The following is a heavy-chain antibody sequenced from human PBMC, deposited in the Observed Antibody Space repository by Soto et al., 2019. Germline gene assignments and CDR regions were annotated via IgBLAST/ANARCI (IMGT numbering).Heavy chain of an antibody. CDR1: GFTFSSYW. D-gene: IGHD2-15*01. CDR3: ARDHEVVAATGAFDI. V-gene: IGHV3-74*01. J-gene: IGHJ3*02. Sequence: EVQLVESGGGLVQPGGSLRLSCAASGFTFSSYWMHWVRQAPGKGLVWVSRINSDGSSTSYADSVKGRFTIARDNAKNTLYVQMNSLRAEDTAVYYCARDHEVVAATGAFDIWGQGTMVTVSS. CDR2: INSDGSST.